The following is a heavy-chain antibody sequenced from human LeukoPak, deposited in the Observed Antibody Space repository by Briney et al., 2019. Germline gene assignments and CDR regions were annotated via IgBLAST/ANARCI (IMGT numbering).Heavy chain of an antibody. J-gene: IGHJ4*02. Sequence: GSLRPSCAASGFTFSDYYISRIRQPPGKGLEWVSYISSSGSTIYYADSVKGRFTISRDNAKNSLYLQMNSLRAEDTAVYYCARTSYYGSGSYYEDYWGQGTLVTVSS. CDR3: ARTSYYGSGSYYEDY. D-gene: IGHD3-10*01. CDR1: GFTFSDYY. CDR2: ISSSGSTI. V-gene: IGHV3-11*01.